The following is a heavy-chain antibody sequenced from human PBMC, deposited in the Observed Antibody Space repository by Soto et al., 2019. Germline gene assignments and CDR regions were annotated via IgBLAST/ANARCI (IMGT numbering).Heavy chain of an antibody. CDR3: AAVGGSGSYYAFDI. Sequence: ASVKVSCKASGFTFTSSAVQWVRQARGQRLEWIGWIVVGSGNTNYAQKFQERVTITRDMSTSTAYMELSSLRSEDTAVYYCAAVGGSGSYYAFDIWGQGTMVTVSS. D-gene: IGHD3-10*01. CDR1: GFTFTSSA. J-gene: IGHJ3*02. CDR2: IVVGSGNT. V-gene: IGHV1-58*01.